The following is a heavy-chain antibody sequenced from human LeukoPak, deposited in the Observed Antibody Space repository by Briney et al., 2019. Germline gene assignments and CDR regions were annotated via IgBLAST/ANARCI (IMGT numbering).Heavy chain of an antibody. CDR3: ARASYYYDSSGFDY. V-gene: IGHV3-21*01. D-gene: IGHD3-22*01. CDR1: GFTFSSYS. Sequence: GESLRLSCAASGFTFSSYSMNWVRQAPGKGLEWVSSISSSSYIYYADSVKGRFTISRDNAKNSLYLQMNSLRAEDTAVYYCARASYYYDSSGFDYWGQGTLVTVSS. J-gene: IGHJ4*02. CDR2: ISSSSYI.